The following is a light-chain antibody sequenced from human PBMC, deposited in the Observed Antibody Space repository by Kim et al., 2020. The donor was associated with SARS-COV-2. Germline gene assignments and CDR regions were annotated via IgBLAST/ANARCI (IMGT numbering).Light chain of an antibody. J-gene: IGLJ1*01. CDR2: DVS. V-gene: IGLV2-14*03. Sequence: GQSITISCTGTSSDVGGYNSVSWYQQHPGKAPKLMIYDVSNRPSGVSNRFSGSKSGNTASLTISGLQAEDEADYYCSSYTSSSTNVFGTGTKVTVL. CDR3: SSYTSSSTNV. CDR1: SSDVGGYNS.